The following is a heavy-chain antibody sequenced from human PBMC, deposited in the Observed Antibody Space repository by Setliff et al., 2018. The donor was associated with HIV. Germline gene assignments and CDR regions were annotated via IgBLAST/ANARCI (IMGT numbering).Heavy chain of an antibody. CDR3: NIYYYYYMDV. CDR1: GGSINRGTYY. CDR2: IYITGDT. Sequence: PSETLSLTCSVSGGSINRGTYYWTWIRQSAGKGLEWIGHIYITGDTNYNPSHKSRVTISVDTSKNQFSLKLSSVTAADTAVYYCNIYYYYYMDVWGKGTTVTVSS. V-gene: IGHV4-61*09. J-gene: IGHJ6*03.